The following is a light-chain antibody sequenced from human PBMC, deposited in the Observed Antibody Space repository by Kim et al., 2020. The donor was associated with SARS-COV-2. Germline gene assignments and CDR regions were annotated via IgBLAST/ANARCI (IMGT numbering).Light chain of an antibody. V-gene: IGKV4-1*01. J-gene: IGKJ1*01. CDR3: QQYYITPWT. CDR2: WAS. Sequence: DIVMTQSPDSLAVSLGERATINCKYSQSVLYSSNNKNYLAWYQQKPGQPPKLLIYWASTRESGVPDRFSGSGSGTDFTLTISSLQAEDVAVYYCQQYYITPWTFGQGTKVDIK. CDR1: QSVLYSSNNKNY.